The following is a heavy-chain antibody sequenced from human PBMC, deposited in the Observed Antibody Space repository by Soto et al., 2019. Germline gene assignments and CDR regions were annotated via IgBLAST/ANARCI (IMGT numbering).Heavy chain of an antibody. J-gene: IGHJ3*02. D-gene: IGHD3-22*01. CDR1: GDSVSSNSAA. CDR3: ARARRKYYYDSSGYYDAFDI. CDR2: TYYRSKWYN. Sequence: SQTLSLTCAISGDSVSSNSAAWNWIRQSPSRGLEWLGRTYYRSKWYNDYAVSVKSRITINPDTSKNQFSLQLNSVTPEDTAVYYCARARRKYYYDSSGYYDAFDIWGQGTTVTVSS. V-gene: IGHV6-1*01.